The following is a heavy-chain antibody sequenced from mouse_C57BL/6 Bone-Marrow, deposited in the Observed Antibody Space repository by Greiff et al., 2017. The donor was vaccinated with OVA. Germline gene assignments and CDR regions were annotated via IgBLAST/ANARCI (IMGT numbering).Heavy chain of an antibody. D-gene: IGHD1-1*01. J-gene: IGHJ1*03. CDR3: ARRSITTVVAHWYFDV. CDR1: GYTFTSYW. V-gene: IGHV1-64*01. CDR2: IHPNSGST. Sequence: VKLMESGAELVKPGASVKLSCKASGYTFTSYWMHWVKQRPGQGLEWIGMIHPNSGSTNYNEKFKSKATLTVDKSSSTAYMQLSSLTSEDSAVYYCARRSITTVVAHWYFDVWGTGTTVTVSS.